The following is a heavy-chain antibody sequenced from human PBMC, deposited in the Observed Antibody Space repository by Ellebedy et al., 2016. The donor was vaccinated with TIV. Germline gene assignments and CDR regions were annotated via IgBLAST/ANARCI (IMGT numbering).Heavy chain of an antibody. D-gene: IGHD3-10*01. CDR1: GGSISSSSYL. CDR3: ARTPYYGSGSYDF. Sequence: MPSETLSLTCTASGGSISSSSYLWGWIRQPPGKGLEWIGIMYYRGNTYYNPSLKSRVSISLDTAKNQFSLNLTSVIAADTAVYYCARTPYYGSGSYDFWGQGTLVTVSA. CDR2: MYYRGNT. J-gene: IGHJ4*02. V-gene: IGHV4-39*01.